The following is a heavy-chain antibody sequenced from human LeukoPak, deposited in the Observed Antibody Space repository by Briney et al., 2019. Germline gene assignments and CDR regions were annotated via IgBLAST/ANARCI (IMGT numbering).Heavy chain of an antibody. D-gene: IGHD3-10*01. CDR2: IYYSGST. CDR3: AREGGERFGESTDAFDI. CDR1: RGSISGHY. V-gene: IGHV4-59*11. J-gene: IGHJ3*02. Sequence: SSETLSLTCTVSRGSISGHYWSWIRQPPGKGLEWIGYIYYSGSTNYNPSLKSRVTISVDTSKNQFSLKLSSVTAADTAVYYCAREGGERFGESTDAFDIWGQGTMVTVSS.